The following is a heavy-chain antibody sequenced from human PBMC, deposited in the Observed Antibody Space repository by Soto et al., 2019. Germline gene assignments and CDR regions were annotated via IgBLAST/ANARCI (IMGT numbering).Heavy chain of an antibody. V-gene: IGHV1-3*01. J-gene: IGHJ5*02. D-gene: IGHD4-4*01. CDR2: INAGNGNT. Sequence: ASVKVPCKASGYTFTSYAMHWVRQAPGQRLEWMGWINAGNGNTKYSQKFQGRVTITRDTSASTAYMELSSLRSEDTAVYYCARGSSFYSNYRGWFDPWGQGTLVTVSS. CDR3: ARGSSFYSNYRGWFDP. CDR1: GYTFTSYA.